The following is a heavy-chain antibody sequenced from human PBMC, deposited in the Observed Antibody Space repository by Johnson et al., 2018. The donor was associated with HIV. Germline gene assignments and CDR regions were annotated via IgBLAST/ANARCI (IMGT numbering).Heavy chain of an antibody. V-gene: IGHV3-66*01. CDR2: IYSGGST. CDR3: ARAYSYGAFDI. J-gene: IGHJ3*02. Sequence: VQLVESGGGVVQPGGSLRLSCAASGFTVSSNYMSWVRQAPGKGLEWVSVIYSGGSTYYADSVKGRFTISRDNSKNTLYFQMNSLRAEDTAVYYWARAYSYGAFDIWGQGTMVTVSS. CDR1: GFTVSSNY. D-gene: IGHD5-18*01.